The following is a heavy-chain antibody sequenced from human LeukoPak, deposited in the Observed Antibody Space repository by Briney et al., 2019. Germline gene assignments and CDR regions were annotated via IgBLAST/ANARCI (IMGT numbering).Heavy chain of an antibody. Sequence: SETLSLTCTVSGGSISSYYWSWIRKPPGKGLEWIGYIYYSGSTNYNPSLKSRVTISVDTSKNQFSLKLSSVTAADTAVYYCAREVSAAGTGPFYYFDYWGQGTLVTVSS. CDR2: IYYSGST. CDR3: AREVSAAGTGPFYYFDY. V-gene: IGHV4-59*01. CDR1: GGSISSYY. D-gene: IGHD6-13*01. J-gene: IGHJ4*02.